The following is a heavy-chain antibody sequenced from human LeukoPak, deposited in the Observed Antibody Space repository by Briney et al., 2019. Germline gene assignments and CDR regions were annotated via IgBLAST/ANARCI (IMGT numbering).Heavy chain of an antibody. V-gene: IGHV3-30*02. D-gene: IGHD3-10*01. CDR2: IWYDGSNN. J-gene: IGHJ4*02. CDR1: GFPFSNQP. Sequence: GGSLRLSCAPSGFPFSNQPIHYLRQAPGKGLEWVGFIWYDGSNNYHADSVKGRFTISRDNSKNTVYLQMNSLSAEDTAVYYCAKDKGLIRGKYYFDYWGQGALVTVPS. CDR3: AKDKGLIRGKYYFDY.